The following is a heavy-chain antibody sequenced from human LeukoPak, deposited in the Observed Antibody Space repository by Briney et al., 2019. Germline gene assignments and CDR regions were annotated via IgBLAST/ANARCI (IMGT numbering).Heavy chain of an antibody. CDR2: INPNSGGT. V-gene: IGHV1-2*06. J-gene: IGHJ4*02. D-gene: IGHD2-21*01. Sequence: ASLKVSCKASGYTFTGYYMHWVLQAPGHGLEWMGRINPNSGGTNYAQKFQGRVTLTRDTSISTAYMELSKLRSDDTAVYYCARADNVATKDYWGQGTLVTVSS. CDR1: GYTFTGYY. CDR3: ARADNVATKDY.